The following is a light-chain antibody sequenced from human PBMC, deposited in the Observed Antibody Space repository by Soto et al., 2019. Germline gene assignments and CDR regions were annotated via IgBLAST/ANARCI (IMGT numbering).Light chain of an antibody. J-gene: IGKJ1*01. V-gene: IGKV4-1*01. CDR1: QSVLYSSNNENY. CDR3: HQYYSTPWT. Sequence: DIVMTQSPDSLAVSLGERATINCKSSQSVLYSSNNENYLAWYQHKPGQSPKLLFYWASTRESGVPDRFSGSGSVTDFTLTISSLQAEDVAVYYCHQYYSTPWTFGQGTKVEIK. CDR2: WAS.